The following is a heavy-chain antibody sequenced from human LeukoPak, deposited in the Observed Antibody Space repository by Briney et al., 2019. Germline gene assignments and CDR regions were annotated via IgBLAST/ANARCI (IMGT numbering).Heavy chain of an antibody. CDR2: IGGSGGST. CDR3: AKVDDYGDY. Sequence: GGSLRLSCEASGFTFSTYGINWVRQAPGKGLEWVSAIGGSGGSTYYADSVKGRFTISRDNAKNSMYLLMNSLKSEDTAVYYCAKVDDYGDYWGQGTLVTVSS. CDR1: GFTFSTYG. J-gene: IGHJ4*02. V-gene: IGHV3-23*01. D-gene: IGHD5-24*01.